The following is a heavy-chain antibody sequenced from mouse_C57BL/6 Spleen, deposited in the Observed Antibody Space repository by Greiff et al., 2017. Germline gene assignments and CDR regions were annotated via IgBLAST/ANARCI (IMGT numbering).Heavy chain of an antibody. Sequence: QVQLKESGAELVKPGASVKISCKASGYAFRSYWLNWVKQRPGKGLEWIGQISPGDGDTNYNGKFTGKATLTADKSSSTAYMQLSSLTSEESAVYFCTRERGKDYFVYRGDGTTLTDSS. J-gene: IGHJ2*01. CDR2: ISPGDGDT. V-gene: IGHV1-80*01. D-gene: IGHD1-3*01. CDR1: GYAFRSYW. CDR3: TRERGKDYFVY.